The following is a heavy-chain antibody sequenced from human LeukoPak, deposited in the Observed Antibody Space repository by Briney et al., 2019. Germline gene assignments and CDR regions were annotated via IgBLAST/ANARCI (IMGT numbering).Heavy chain of an antibody. CDR3: ARGRGTGGSNRDFYFYYYMDV. CDR1: GYTFTSYA. D-gene: IGHD6-13*01. J-gene: IGHJ6*03. Sequence: ASVKVSCKASGYTFTSYAMHWVRQAPGQRLEWMGWINGGNGNTKYSQKFQGRVTITRDTSAGTAYMELTSLRSGDMAVYYCARGRGTGGSNRDFYFYYYMDVWGNGTTVIVSS. V-gene: IGHV1-3*01. CDR2: INGGNGNT.